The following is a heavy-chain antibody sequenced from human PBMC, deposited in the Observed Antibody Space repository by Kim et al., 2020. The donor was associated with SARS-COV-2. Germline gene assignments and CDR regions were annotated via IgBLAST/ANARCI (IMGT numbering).Heavy chain of an antibody. V-gene: IGHV3-23*01. CDR2: IRDNGGTT. CDR3: AGYYYGSGCYYLSIDY. Sequence: GGSLRLSCAASGFTFNSHTMTWVRQAPGMGLEWVSTIRDNGGTTYYADSVKGRFTISRDNSKNILYLQMNTLRAEDTAIYYCAGYYYGSGCYYLSIDYWGQGPLVTVSS. CDR1: GFTFNSHT. J-gene: IGHJ4*02. D-gene: IGHD3-10*01.